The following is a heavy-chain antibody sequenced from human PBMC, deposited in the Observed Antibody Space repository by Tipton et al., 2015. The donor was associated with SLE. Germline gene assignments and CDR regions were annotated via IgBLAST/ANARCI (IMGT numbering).Heavy chain of an antibody. CDR1: GFTFSSYG. D-gene: IGHD6-6*01. Sequence: SLRLSCAASGFTFSSYGMHWVRQAPGKGLEWVAFIRYDGSNKYYADSVKGRFTISRDNSKNTLYLQMNSLRAEDTAVYYCAKEGYSSSYYGMDVWGQGTTVTVSS. CDR3: AKEGYSSSYYGMDV. J-gene: IGHJ6*02. CDR2: IRYDGSNK. V-gene: IGHV3-30*02.